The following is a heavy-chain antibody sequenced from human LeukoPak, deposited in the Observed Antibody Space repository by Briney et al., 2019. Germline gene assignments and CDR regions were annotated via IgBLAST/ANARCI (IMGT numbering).Heavy chain of an antibody. V-gene: IGHV3-23*01. CDR1: GFIFSGYA. CDR3: AKDHFTGGDYGDYFDL. D-gene: IGHD3-16*01. CDR2: INDRSNFK. Sequence: PGGSLRLSCVASGFIFSGYAMSWVRQSPGQGLQWVSVINDRSNFKVYADSVRGRFIISRDNSQNTLYLEMNSLRADDTAIYYCAKDHFTGGDYGDYFDLWGQGVLVTVSS. J-gene: IGHJ4*02.